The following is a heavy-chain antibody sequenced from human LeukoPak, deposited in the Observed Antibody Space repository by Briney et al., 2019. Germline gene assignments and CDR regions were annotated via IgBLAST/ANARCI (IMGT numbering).Heavy chain of an antibody. CDR2: TRNKANSYTT. Sequence: GGSLRLSCAASGFTFSDHYMDWVRQAPGKGLEWVGRTRNKANSYTTEYAASVKGRFTISRDDSKNSLYLQMSSLKTEDTAVYYCAKGWELLEWGQGTLVTVSS. CDR1: GFTFSDHY. V-gene: IGHV3-72*01. J-gene: IGHJ4*02. CDR3: AKGWELLE. D-gene: IGHD2-15*01.